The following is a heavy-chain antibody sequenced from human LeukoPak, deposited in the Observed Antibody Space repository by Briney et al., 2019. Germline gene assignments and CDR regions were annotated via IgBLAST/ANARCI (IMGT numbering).Heavy chain of an antibody. V-gene: IGHV1-46*01. CDR1: GGTFSSHA. Sequence: GSSVKASCKASGGTFSSHAINWVRQAPGQGLEWMGIINPSGGSTSYAQKFQGRVTMTRDTSTSTVYMELSSLRSEDTAVYYCARSYCTNGVCPWYFDYWGQGTLVTVSS. D-gene: IGHD2-8*01. CDR2: INPSGGST. J-gene: IGHJ4*02. CDR3: ARSYCTNGVCPWYFDY.